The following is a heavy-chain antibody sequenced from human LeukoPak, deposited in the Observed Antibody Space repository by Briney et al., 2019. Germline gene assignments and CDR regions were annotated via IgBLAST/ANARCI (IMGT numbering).Heavy chain of an antibody. V-gene: IGHV3-7*01. CDR2: IKPDGGEK. J-gene: IGHJ4*02. D-gene: IGHD2-15*01. CDR3: ASGSLCRGILEY. Sequence: PGGSLRLSCAASGFTFSSYMMTWVRQAPGKGLEWVANIKPDGGEKFYVDSVRGRFTISRDNAKNSLYLQMNSLRAEDTAVYYCASGSLCRGILEYWGQGTLVIVSS. CDR1: GFTFSSYM.